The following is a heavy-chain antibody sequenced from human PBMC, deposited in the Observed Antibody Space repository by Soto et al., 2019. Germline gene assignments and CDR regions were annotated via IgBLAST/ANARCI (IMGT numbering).Heavy chain of an antibody. V-gene: IGHV3-30-3*01. D-gene: IGHD2-2*01. CDR3: ARDLEPAATYAYYHGMDV. CDR2: ISYDGSEN. CDR1: GFTFSSYS. J-gene: IGHJ6*02. Sequence: QVQLVEAGGGVGQPGRSLRLSCAASGFTFSSYSMHWVRQAPGQGLEWVALISYDGSENYYAESVKGRFTISRDNSKNTLHLQMNSLRPEDTALYYCARDLEPAATYAYYHGMDVWGQGPRVTVSS.